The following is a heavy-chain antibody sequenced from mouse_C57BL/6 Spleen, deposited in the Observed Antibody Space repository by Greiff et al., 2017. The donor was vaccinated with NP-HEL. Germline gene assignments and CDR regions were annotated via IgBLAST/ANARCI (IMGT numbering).Heavy chain of an antibody. CDR3: AREGAQATFAY. D-gene: IGHD3-2*02. CDR1: GYSITSGYY. Sequence: EVKLVESGPGLVKPSQSLSLTCSVTGYSITSGYYWNWIRQFPGNKLEWMGYISYDGSNNYNPSLKNRISITRDPSKNQFFLKLNSVTTEDTASYYCAREGAQATFAYWGQGTLVTVSA. J-gene: IGHJ3*01. V-gene: IGHV3-6*01. CDR2: ISYDGSN.